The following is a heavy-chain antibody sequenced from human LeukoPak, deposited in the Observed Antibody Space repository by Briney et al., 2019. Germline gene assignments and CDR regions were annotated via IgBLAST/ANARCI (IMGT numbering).Heavy chain of an antibody. J-gene: IGHJ4*02. CDR2: ISRGVGST. CDR1: GFTFGSYD. Sequence: GGSLRLSCAASGFTFGSYDLSWVRQAPGKGLECVAAISRGVGSTYYADSVKGRFTISRDNSKNTLCLQMNNLRADDTAVYYCAKKGQADDYGKPDWGQGTLVTVSS. D-gene: IGHD4-17*01. V-gene: IGHV3-23*01. CDR3: AKKGQADDYGKPD.